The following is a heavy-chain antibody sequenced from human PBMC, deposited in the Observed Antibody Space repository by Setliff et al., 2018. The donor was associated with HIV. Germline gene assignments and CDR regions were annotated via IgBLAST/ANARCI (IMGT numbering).Heavy chain of an antibody. Sequence: GGSLRLSCAASGFTFDLFSMNWVRQAPGKGLEWVANIKPDGSDQYYVDSVRGRFTISRDDTKDSLYLQMSSLRADDTAVYYCTIGHYSTVGWGQGTRVTVSS. V-gene: IGHV3-7*01. CDR2: IKPDGSDQ. CDR3: TIGHYSTVG. D-gene: IGHD2-21*01. J-gene: IGHJ4*02. CDR1: GFTFDLFS.